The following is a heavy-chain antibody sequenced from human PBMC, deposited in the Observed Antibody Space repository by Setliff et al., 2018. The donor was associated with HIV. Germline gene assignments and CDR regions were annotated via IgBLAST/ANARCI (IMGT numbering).Heavy chain of an antibody. CDR2: IYYSGST. D-gene: IGHD3-16*02. CDR1: GGSISTYY. V-gene: IGHV4-59*08. J-gene: IGHJ6*03. Sequence: NPSLTCTVSGGSISTYYWSWIRPSPGKGLEWIGYIYYSGSTNYNPSLKSRVTISVDTSKNQFSLKLSSVTAADTAVYYCARLSYDYVWGSYRYTDYYYYMDVWGKGTTVTVSS. CDR3: ARLSYDYVWGSYRYTDYYYYMDV.